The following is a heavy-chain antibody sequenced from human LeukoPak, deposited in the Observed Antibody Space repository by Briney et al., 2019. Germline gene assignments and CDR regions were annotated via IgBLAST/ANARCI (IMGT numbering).Heavy chain of an antibody. CDR2: RSIYNGNT. Sequence: ASVKVSCKASGCTFSSYGISWGRQAPGHGLEWMGWRSIYNGNTDYKLQGRISMTTDTSTSTAYMEVRSLRSDDAAVYYCARGGPFPSGSSSREYYLDYWGQGTLVTVSS. J-gene: IGHJ4*02. CDR3: ARGGPFPSGSSSREYYLDY. V-gene: IGHV1-18*01. CDR1: GCTFSSYG. D-gene: IGHD6-6*01.